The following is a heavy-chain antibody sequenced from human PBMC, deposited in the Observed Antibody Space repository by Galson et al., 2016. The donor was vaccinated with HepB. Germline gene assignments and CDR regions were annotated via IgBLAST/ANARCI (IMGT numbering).Heavy chain of an antibody. J-gene: IGHJ2*01. D-gene: IGHD6-13*01. CDR2: IYYSGST. CDR1: GGSISSSSYY. Sequence: ETLSLTCTVSGGSISSSSYYWGWIRQAPGKGLEWIGGIYYSGSTSYIPSPRSRVTTSVATSKNQFSLQPSSVTAADTAVYYCASIRLIEGDSGTWYWRGPFDLWGRGTLVIVSS. V-gene: IGHV4-39*01. CDR3: ASIRLIEGDSGTWYWRGPFDL.